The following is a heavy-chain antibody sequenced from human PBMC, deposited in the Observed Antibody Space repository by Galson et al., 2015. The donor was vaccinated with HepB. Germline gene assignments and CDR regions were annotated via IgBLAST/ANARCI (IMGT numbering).Heavy chain of an antibody. CDR1: GFTFSGSA. CDR2: IRSKANSYAT. CDR3: ARLGDLSGYSSR. Sequence: SLRLSCAASGFTFSGSAMHWVRQASGKGLEWVGLIRSKANSYATTYVASVKGRFIITRDDSKNTAYLHMKSLKIEDTAVYYCARLGDLSGYSSRWGQGTLVTVSS. V-gene: IGHV3-73*01. D-gene: IGHD6-13*01. J-gene: IGHJ1*01.